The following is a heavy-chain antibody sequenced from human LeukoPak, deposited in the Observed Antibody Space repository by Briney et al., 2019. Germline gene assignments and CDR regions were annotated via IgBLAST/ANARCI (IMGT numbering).Heavy chain of an antibody. CDR3: AKEFSDYYGSGSLY. CDR2: IRYDGSNK. D-gene: IGHD3-10*01. Sequence: GGPLRSPGEPPGFTFRTYGMHWFRQAPGKGLEWGAFIRYDGSNKYYADSVKGRFTISRDNSKNTLYLQMNSLRAEDTAVYYCAKEFSDYYGSGSLYWGQGTLVTVSS. J-gene: IGHJ4*02. V-gene: IGHV3-30*02. CDR1: GFTFRTYG.